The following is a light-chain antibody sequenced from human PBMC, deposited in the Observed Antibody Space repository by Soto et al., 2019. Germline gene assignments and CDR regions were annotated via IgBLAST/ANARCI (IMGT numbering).Light chain of an antibody. J-gene: IGKJ4*01. CDR2: RAS. V-gene: IGKV1-5*03. CDR1: QSISNW. CDR3: QQYESYST. Sequence: DIQMTQSPSTLSASVGDRVTITCRASQSISNWLAWYQQKPGKAPKLLIYRASSLEGGVPSRFSGSGSGTDFTLTISGLQPDDFATYYCQQYESYSTFGGGTKVEIK.